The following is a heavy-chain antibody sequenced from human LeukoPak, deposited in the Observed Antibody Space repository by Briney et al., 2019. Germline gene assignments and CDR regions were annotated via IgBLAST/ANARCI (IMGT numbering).Heavy chain of an antibody. J-gene: IGHJ4*02. CDR1: GFTFSSYS. CDR3: TTDVGSSWDFDY. Sequence: PGGSLRLSCAASGFTFSSYSMNWVRQAPGKGLEWVGRIKSKTDGGTTDYAAPVKGRFTISRDDSKNTLYLQMNSLKTEDTAVYYCTTDVGSSWDFDYWGQGTLVTVSS. V-gene: IGHV3-15*01. D-gene: IGHD6-13*01. CDR2: IKSKTDGGTT.